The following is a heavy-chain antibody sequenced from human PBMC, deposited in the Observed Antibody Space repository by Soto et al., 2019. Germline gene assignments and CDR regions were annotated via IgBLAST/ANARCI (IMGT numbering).Heavy chain of an antibody. V-gene: IGHV4-34*01. CDR1: GGSFSGYY. Sequence: SETLSLTCAVYGGSFSGYYWSWIRQPPGKGLEWIGEINHSGSTNYNPSLKSRVTISVETSKNQFSLKLSSVTAADTAVYYCARGMIVVVINTQTDYYGMDVWGQGTTVTVSS. D-gene: IGHD3-22*01. CDR2: INHSGST. CDR3: ARGMIVVVINTQTDYYGMDV. J-gene: IGHJ6*02.